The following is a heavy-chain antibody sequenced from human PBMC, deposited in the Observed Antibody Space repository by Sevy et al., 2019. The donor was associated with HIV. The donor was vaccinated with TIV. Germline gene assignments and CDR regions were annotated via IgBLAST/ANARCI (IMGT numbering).Heavy chain of an antibody. V-gene: IGHV1-69*13. CDR2: IIPIFGTA. CDR3: ARGKMDDILTGYYRNWFDP. D-gene: IGHD3-9*01. CDR1: GGTFSSYA. J-gene: IGHJ5*02. Sequence: ASVKVSCKASGGTFSSYAISWVRQAPGQGLEWMGGIIPIFGTANYAQKFQGRFTITADESTSTAYMELSSLRSEDTAVYYCARGKMDDILTGYYRNWFDPWGQGTLVTVSS.